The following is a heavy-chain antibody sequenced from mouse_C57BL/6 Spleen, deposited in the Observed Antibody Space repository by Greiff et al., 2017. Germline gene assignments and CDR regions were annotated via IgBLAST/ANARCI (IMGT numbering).Heavy chain of an antibody. D-gene: IGHD1-1*01. CDR2: IWTGGGT. V-gene: IGHV2-9-1*01. J-gene: IGHJ3*01. CDR3: ARNSPYYYGSSYGFAY. CDR1: GFSLTSYA. Sequence: VKLVESGPGLVAPSQSLSITCTVSGFSLTSYAISWVRQPPGKGLEWLGVIWTGGGTNYNSALKSRLSISKDNSKSQVFLKMNSLQTDDTARYYCARNSPYYYGSSYGFAYWGQGTLVTVSA.